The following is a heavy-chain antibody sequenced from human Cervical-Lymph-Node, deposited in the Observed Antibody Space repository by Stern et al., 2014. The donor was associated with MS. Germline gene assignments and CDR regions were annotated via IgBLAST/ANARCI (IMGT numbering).Heavy chain of an antibody. V-gene: IGHV3-30-3*01. Sequence: VQLVESGGGVVQPGRSLRLSCAASGFTFSRYSMHWVRQAPGKGLEWAAIRWYDCSTEHCEDSVKGRFSISRANSKNTLYLQMLSLRPEDTAVYYCARAPSPGGNYRLDLWGRGTLVTVSS. D-gene: IGHD3-3*01. CDR1: GFTFSRYS. CDR2: RWYDCSTE. J-gene: IGHJ3*01. CDR3: ARAPSPGGNYRLDL.